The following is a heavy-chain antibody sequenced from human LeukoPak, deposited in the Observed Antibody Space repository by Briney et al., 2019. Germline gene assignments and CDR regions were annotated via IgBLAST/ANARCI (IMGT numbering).Heavy chain of an antibody. J-gene: IGHJ4*02. CDR1: GGTFSSYA. D-gene: IGHD6-19*01. CDR3: ARGGIAVAGRFDY. Sequence: SVKVSCTASGGTFSSYAISWVRQAPGQGLEWMGGIIPIFGTANYAQKFQGRVTITADKSTSTAYMELSSLRSEDTAVYYCARGGIAVAGRFDYWGQGTLVTVSS. CDR2: IIPIFGTA. V-gene: IGHV1-69*06.